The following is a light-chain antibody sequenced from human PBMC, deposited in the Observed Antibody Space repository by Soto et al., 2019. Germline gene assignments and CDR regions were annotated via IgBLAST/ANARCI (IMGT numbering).Light chain of an antibody. V-gene: IGKV1-17*01. CDR3: LQYNSPPLT. CDR1: QGIRYA. CDR2: GAS. J-gene: IGKJ1*01. Sequence: DIQMTQSPSSLSASVGDRVTITCRASQGIRYALGWYQQKPGTAPKRLIYGASILQSGVPSRFGGSGSGTEFTLTISSLQPEDFATYYCLQYNSPPLTFGQGTKVDIK.